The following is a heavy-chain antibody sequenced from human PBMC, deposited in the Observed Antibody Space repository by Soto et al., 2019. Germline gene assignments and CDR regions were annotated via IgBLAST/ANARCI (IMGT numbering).Heavy chain of an antibody. J-gene: IGHJ5*02. CDR1: GFSFSDHY. V-gene: IGHV3-11*05. CDR2: ISPRSNYR. D-gene: IGHD3-16*01. Sequence: PGGSLRLSCAASGFSFSDHYMSWIRQAPGKGLEWLSYISPRSNYREYADSVKGRHTISRDNAKKSLFLQMNSLRAEDTGVYYWGRGDDGGQFDTWGQGTLVTVSS. CDR3: GRGDDGGQFDT.